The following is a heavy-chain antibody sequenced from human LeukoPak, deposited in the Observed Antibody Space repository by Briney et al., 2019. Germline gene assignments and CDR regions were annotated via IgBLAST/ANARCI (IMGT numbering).Heavy chain of an antibody. Sequence: GGSLRLSCAASGFTFSSYAMHWVRQAPGKGLEWVANIKPDGSDKAYVDSVKGRFTISRDNTKNSLYLQMSSLRAEDTAVYYCARAMTWGQGTLVSVSS. CDR2: IKPDGSDK. J-gene: IGHJ5*02. CDR1: GFTFSSYA. CDR3: ARAMT. V-gene: IGHV3-7*01.